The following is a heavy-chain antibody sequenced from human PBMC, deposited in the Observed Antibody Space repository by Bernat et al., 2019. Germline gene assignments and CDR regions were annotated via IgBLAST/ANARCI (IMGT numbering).Heavy chain of an antibody. V-gene: IGHV3-30*18. CDR3: AKEYGDYGWFDY. J-gene: IGHJ4*02. CDR1: GFTFSSYG. Sequence: QVQLVESGGGVVQPGRSLRLSCAASGFTFSSYGMHWVRQAPGKGLEWVAVISYEGSNKYYADSVKGRFTISRDNSKNTLYLQMNSLRAEDTAVYYCAKEYGDYGWFDYWGQGTLVTVSS. CDR2: ISYEGSNK. D-gene: IGHD4-17*01.